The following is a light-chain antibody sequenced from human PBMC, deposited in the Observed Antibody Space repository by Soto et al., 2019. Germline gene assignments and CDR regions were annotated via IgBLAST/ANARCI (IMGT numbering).Light chain of an antibody. J-gene: IGLJ1*01. V-gene: IGLV2-14*01. CDR1: SSDVGGYNY. Sequence: QSALTQPASVSGSPGQSITISCTGTSSDVGGYNYVSWYQQHPGKAPKLMIYEVSNRPSGVSNRFSGSKSGNTASLPISGLQAEDEADYYCSSYTSSSIAYGFGTGTQLTVL. CDR2: EVS. CDR3: SSYTSSSIAYG.